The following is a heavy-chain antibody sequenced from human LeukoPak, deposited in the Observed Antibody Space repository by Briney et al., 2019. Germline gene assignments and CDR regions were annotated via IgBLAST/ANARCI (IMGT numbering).Heavy chain of an antibody. D-gene: IGHD5-18*01. J-gene: IGHJ4*02. Sequence: EASETLSLTCAVYGGSFSGYYWSWIRQPPGKGLEWIGEINHSGSTNYNPSLKSRVTISVDTSKNQFSLKLSSVTAADTAVYYCARDGYSYGYGPVDYWGQGTLVTVSS. CDR1: GGSFSGYY. V-gene: IGHV4-34*01. CDR3: ARDGYSYGYGPVDY. CDR2: INHSGST.